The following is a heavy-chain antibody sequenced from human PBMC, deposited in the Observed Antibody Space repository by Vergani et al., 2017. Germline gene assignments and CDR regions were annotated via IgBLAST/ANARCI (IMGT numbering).Heavy chain of an antibody. CDR1: GYTFTSYY. CDR3: ARWGVVGSDLYFDY. J-gene: IGHJ4*02. CDR2: INPSGGST. D-gene: IGHD3-10*01. Sequence: QVQLVQSGAEVKKPGASVKVSCKASGYTFTSYYMHGVRQAPGQGLEWMGIINPSGGSTNYAQKFQGRGTITADESKSTAYMERSSLRSEDSAGYYCARWGVVGSDLYFDYWGQGTLVTVSS. V-gene: IGHV1-46*01.